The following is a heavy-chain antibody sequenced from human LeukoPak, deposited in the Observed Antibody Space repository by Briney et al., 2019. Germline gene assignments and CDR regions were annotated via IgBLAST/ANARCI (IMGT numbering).Heavy chain of an antibody. CDR1: GGSFSGYY. CDR2: INHSGST. Sequence: SETLSLTCAVYGGSFSGYYWSWFRQPPGKGLEWIGEINHSGSTNYNSSLKSRVTVSVDTSKNQLSLKLSSVTAADTAVYYCARGGYCSGGSCYRAQYWGQGTLVTVSS. CDR3: ARGGYCSGGSCYRAQY. D-gene: IGHD2-15*01. V-gene: IGHV4-34*01. J-gene: IGHJ4*02.